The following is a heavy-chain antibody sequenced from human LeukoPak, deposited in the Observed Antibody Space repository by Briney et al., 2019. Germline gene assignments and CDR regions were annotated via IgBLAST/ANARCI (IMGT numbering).Heavy chain of an antibody. CDR3: ARVFRGYFDY. J-gene: IGHJ4*02. CDR2: IYYSGST. Sequence: SGTLSLTCTVSGGSISSYYWSWIRQPPGKGLEWIGYIYYSGSTNYNPSLKSRVTISVDTSKNQFSLKLSSVTAADTAVYYCARVFRGYFDYWGQGTLVTVSS. D-gene: IGHD3-10*01. V-gene: IGHV4-59*01. CDR1: GGSISSYY.